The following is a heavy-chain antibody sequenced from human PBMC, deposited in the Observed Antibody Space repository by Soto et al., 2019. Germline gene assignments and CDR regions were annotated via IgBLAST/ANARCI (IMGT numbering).Heavy chain of an antibody. J-gene: IGHJ5*02. V-gene: IGHV4-34*01. CDR2: INHSGST. CDR1: GGSFCAYF. CDR3: ARSNWFDP. Sequence: SERLSLTCAVYGGSFCAYFWTWVRQPPGKGLEWIGEINHSGSTNYNPSLKSRVTISVDVSKNQFSLRLSSVTAADTAVYYCARSNWFDPWGQGTLVTVSS.